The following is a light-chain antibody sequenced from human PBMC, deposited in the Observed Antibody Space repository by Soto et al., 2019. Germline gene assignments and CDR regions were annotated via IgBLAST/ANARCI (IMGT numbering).Light chain of an antibody. J-gene: IGKJ4*01. Sequence: EIVLTQSPVTLSLSPGERATLSCRASQSVSSSLAWYQHKPGQAPRLLIYDASNMATGIPARFSGSGSETDFNLTVSSLEPEDFAIYYCQQRSDWPLSFGGGTKVEIK. CDR1: QSVSSS. V-gene: IGKV3-11*01. CDR3: QQRSDWPLS. CDR2: DAS.